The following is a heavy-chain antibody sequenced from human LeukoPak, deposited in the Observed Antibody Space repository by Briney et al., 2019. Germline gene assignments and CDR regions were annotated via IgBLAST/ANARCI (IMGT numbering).Heavy chain of an antibody. V-gene: IGHV3-7*01. CDR1: GLTFSSSR. D-gene: IGHD1/OR15-1a*01. Sequence: PGGSLRLSCAASGLTFSSSRMTWVRQAPGKGLEWVANIKHDGSVESYVDSVRGRFTISRDNAENSLYLQMNSLRAEDTAVYFCARRTLPYLDVWGKGTTVTVYS. CDR3: ARRTLPYLDV. J-gene: IGHJ6*03. CDR2: IKHDGSVE.